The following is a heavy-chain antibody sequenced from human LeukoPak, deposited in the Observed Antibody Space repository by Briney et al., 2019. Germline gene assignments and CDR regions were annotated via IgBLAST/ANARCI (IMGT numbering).Heavy chain of an antibody. V-gene: IGHV1-24*01. CDR1: GYTLTELS. D-gene: IGHD2-8*01. CDR2: FDPEDGET. Sequence: ASVKVSCKVSGYTLTELSMHLVRQAPGKGLEWMGGFDPEDGETIYAQKFQGRVTMTEDTSTDTAYMELSSLRSEDTAVYYCARGWVEGYCTNGVCLDAFDIWGQGTMVTVSS. J-gene: IGHJ3*02. CDR3: ARGWVEGYCTNGVCLDAFDI.